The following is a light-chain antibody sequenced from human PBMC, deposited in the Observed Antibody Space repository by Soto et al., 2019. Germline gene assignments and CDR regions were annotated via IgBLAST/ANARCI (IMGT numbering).Light chain of an antibody. V-gene: IGLV2-14*03. CDR1: NSDIGGYNY. J-gene: IGLJ2*01. CDR2: DVS. CDR3: SSYTSRSTLGV. Sequence: QSAQTQPASVSGSPGQSITISCTGTNSDIGGYNYVSWYQQHPGKAPKLMIYDVSNRPSGVSYRFSGSKSGNTASLTISGLQAEDEADYYCSSYTSRSTLGVFGGGTKLTVL.